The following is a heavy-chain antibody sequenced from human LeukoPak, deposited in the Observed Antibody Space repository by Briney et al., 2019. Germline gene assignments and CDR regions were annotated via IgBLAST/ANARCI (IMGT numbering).Heavy chain of an antibody. J-gene: IGHJ4*02. CDR3: ARGGLPASFDY. V-gene: IGHV1-2*02. CDR1: GYTFTVYY. CDR2: INPKNGGT. D-gene: IGHD2-21*01. Sequence: ASVKVSCKASGYTFTVYYIHWVRQAPGQGLEWMGWINPKNGGTKYAQNFQGRVTMTRDTSISTGYMELSRLTSSDTAVYSCARGGLPASFDYWGLGTLVTVSS.